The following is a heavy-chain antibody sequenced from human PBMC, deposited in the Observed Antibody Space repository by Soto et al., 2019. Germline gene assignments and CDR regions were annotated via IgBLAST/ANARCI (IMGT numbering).Heavy chain of an antibody. J-gene: IGHJ3*01. V-gene: IGHV3-74*01. Sequence: EVPLVESGGGLVRPGGSLRLSCAASGFTFSYYWMHWVRQAPGKGLVWVSRIHSDGSSTTYADFVKGRFIISRDNARNTVDLQMNSVRVEDTAVYYCARGDRGAFDLWGQGTGVTVSS. D-gene: IGHD1-26*01. CDR3: ARGDRGAFDL. CDR1: GFTFSYYW. CDR2: IHSDGSST.